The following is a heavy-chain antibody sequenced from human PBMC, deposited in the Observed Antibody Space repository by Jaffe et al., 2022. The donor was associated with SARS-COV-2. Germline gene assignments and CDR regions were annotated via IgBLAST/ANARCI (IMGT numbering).Heavy chain of an antibody. CDR1: GFTFSSYS. CDR2: ISSSSGYI. J-gene: IGHJ4*02. D-gene: IGHD1-26*01. V-gene: IGHV3-21*01. Sequence: EVQLVESGGGLVKPGGSLRLSCAASGFTFSSYSMNWVRQAPGKGLEWVSSISSSSGYIYYADSVKGRFTISRDNAKNSLYLQMNSLRAEDTAVYYCARSVSGSPNFDYWGQGTLVTVSS. CDR3: ARSVSGSPNFDY.